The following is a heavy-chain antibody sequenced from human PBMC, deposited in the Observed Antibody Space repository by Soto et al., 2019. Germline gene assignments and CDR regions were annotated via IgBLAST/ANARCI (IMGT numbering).Heavy chain of an antibody. CDR2: ISWDGGST. V-gene: IGHV3-43*01. CDR3: AKDVGYCSGGSCHNGMDV. D-gene: IGHD2-15*01. CDR1: GFTFDDYT. Sequence: GGSLRLSCAASGFTFDDYTMHWVRQAPGKGLEWVSLISWDGGSTYYADSVKGRFTISRDNSKNSLYLQMNSLRTEDTALYYCAKDVGYCSGGSCHNGMDVWGQGTTVTVSS. J-gene: IGHJ6*02.